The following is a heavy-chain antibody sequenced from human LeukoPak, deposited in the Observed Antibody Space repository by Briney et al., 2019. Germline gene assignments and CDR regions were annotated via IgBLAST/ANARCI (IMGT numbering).Heavy chain of an antibody. CDR2: IYSGGST. V-gene: IGHV3-53*01. CDR1: GFTFSSYS. CDR3: ARDLIPKSPYSSSLGFDY. D-gene: IGHD6-6*01. Sequence: GGSLRLSCAASGFTFSSYSMNWVRQAPGKGLEWVSVIYSGGSTYYADSVKGRFTISRDNSKNTLYLQMNSLRAEDTAVYYCARDLIPKSPYSSSLGFDYWGQGTLVTVSS. J-gene: IGHJ4*02.